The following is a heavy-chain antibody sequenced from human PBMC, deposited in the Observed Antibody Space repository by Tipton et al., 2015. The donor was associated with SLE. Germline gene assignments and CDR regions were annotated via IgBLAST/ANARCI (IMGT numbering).Heavy chain of an antibody. J-gene: IGHJ4*02. CDR3: ARDHEYLDEWSRYFDD. Sequence: SLRLSCTASGFTFSSYWMTWVRQAPGKGLEWVANIKQDGSDKFYVDSVKGRFTISRDNAKNSLYLQMDSLRAEDTAVYYCARDHEYLDEWSRYFDDWGQGTLVTVSS. D-gene: IGHD3-9*01. CDR2: IKQDGSDK. CDR1: GFTFSSYW. V-gene: IGHV3-7*03.